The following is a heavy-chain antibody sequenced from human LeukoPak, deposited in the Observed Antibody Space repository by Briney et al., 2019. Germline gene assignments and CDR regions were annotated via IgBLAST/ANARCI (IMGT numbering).Heavy chain of an antibody. D-gene: IGHD6-13*01. CDR2: IYHSGST. Sequence: SETLSLTCTVSGYSISSGYYWGWIRQPPGKGLEWIGSIYHSGSTYYNPSLKSRVTISVDTSKNQFSLKLSSVTAADTAVYYCARDVQYSSNWFNAFDVWGQGTMVTVSS. V-gene: IGHV4-38-2*02. CDR1: GYSISSGYY. CDR3: ARDVQYSSNWFNAFDV. J-gene: IGHJ3*01.